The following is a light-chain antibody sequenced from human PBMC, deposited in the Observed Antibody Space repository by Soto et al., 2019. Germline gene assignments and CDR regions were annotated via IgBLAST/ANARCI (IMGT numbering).Light chain of an antibody. CDR2: DAS. Sequence: EIVLTQAPVTLSLSPGERATLSCRASQSVNNYLAWYQQKPGQAPSLLIYDASTRATGIPARFSGSGSGTDFTLTISSLEPEDFAVYYCQQRINWPLTFGGGTKVDIK. CDR1: QSVNNY. CDR3: QQRINWPLT. J-gene: IGKJ4*01. V-gene: IGKV3-11*01.